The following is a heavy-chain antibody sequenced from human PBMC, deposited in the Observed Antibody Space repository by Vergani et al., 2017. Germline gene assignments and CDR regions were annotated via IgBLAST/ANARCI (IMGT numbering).Heavy chain of an antibody. CDR2: PDPHTGDT. J-gene: IGHJ5*02. D-gene: IGHD3-10*01. Sequence: QVQLVQSGAEVRKPGASVKVSCKASGYSLSDHYIHWVRQAPGQGFEWMGRPDPHTGDTKYAEKFQGRAILTRDRSISTAYMDLISLISDDTAVYYCARNRGRGGSYSVSWFDPWGQGTQVTVAS. CDR1: GYSLSDHY. V-gene: IGHV1-2*02. CDR3: ARNRGRGGSYSVSWFDP.